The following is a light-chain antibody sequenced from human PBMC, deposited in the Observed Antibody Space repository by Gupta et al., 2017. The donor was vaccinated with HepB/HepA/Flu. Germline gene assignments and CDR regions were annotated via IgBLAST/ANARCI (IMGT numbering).Light chain of an antibody. CDR1: SSDIGSYSL. V-gene: IGLV2-23*02. CDR2: EVN. CDR3: CSDTGSNKVV. Sequence: QPALTQSASVSGSPGQSVTISCTGTSSDIGSYSLVSWYQQHPGKAPKFMFYEVNKRTSGVSSRFSGSKAGNTASLTISGRRKEDEADYYGCSDTGSNKVVFGGGTKLTVL. J-gene: IGLJ2*01.